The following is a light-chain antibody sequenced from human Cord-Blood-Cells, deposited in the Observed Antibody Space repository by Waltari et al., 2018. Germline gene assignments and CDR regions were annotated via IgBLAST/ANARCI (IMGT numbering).Light chain of an antibody. J-gene: IGLJ2*01. CDR1: SSDVGGYNY. CDR2: DVS. CDR3: CSYAGSYTFVV. V-gene: IGLV2-11*01. Sequence: QSALTQPRSVSGSPGQSVTISCTGTSSDVGGYNYVSWYQQHPGKAPKLMIYDVSKRPSGVPVRFSCPKSGNTASLTISGLQAEDEADYYCCSYAGSYTFVVFGGGTKLTVL.